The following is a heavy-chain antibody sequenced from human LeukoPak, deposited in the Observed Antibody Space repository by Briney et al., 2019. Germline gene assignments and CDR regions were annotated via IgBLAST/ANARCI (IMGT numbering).Heavy chain of an antibody. CDR1: GVSISSYY. CDR2: IYYSGST. V-gene: IGHV4-59*01. J-gene: IGHJ6*02. CDR3: AREDSGSGNHGVNFSMDV. D-gene: IGHD6-19*01. Sequence: PSETLSLTCTVSGVSISSYYWSWIRQPPGKGLEWIGVIYYSGSTNYNPSLKSRVTISVDTSKNQFSLKLSSVTAADTAVYYCAREDSGSGNHGVNFSMDVWGQGTTVTVSS.